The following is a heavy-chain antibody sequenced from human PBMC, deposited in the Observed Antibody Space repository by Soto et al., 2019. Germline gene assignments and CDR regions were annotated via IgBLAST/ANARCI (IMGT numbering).Heavy chain of an antibody. CDR3: TADIVATIGPDY. V-gene: IGHV3-15*01. CDR1: GFTFSNAW. D-gene: IGHD5-12*01. CDR2: IKSKTDGGTT. J-gene: IGHJ4*02. Sequence: PGGSLRLSCAASGFTFSNAWMSWVRQAPGKGLEWVGRIKSKTDGGTTDYAAPVKGRFTISRDDSKNTLYLQMNSLKTEDTAVYYCTADIVATIGPDYWGQGTLVTVSS.